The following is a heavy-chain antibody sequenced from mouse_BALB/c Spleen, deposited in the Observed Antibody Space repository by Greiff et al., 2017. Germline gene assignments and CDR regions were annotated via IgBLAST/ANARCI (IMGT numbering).Heavy chain of an antibody. CDR2: IWSGGST. V-gene: IGHV2-2*02. CDR1: GFSLTSYG. D-gene: IGHD1-1*01. J-gene: IGHJ1*01. CDR3: ARNRGDYYGSSYWYFDV. Sequence: VQLQESGPGLVQPSQSLSITCTVSGFSLTSYGVHWVRQSPGKGLEWLGVIWSGGSTDYNAAFISRLSISKDNSKSQVFFKMNSLQANDTAIYYCARNRGDYYGSSYWYFDVWGAGTTVTVSS.